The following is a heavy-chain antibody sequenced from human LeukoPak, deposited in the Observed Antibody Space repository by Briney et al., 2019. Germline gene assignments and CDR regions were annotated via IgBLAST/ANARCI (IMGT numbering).Heavy chain of an antibody. CDR3: ARGYCSSTSCLYYYYYMDV. J-gene: IGHJ6*03. CDR2: ISAYNGNT. V-gene: IGHV1-18*01. D-gene: IGHD2-2*01. Sequence: ASVKVSCKASGYTFTSYGISWVRQAPGQGLEWMGWISAYNGNTNYAQKLQGRVTMTIDTSTSTAYMELRSLRSDDTAVYYCARGYCSSTSCLYYYYYMDVWGKGTTVTVSS. CDR1: GYTFTSYG.